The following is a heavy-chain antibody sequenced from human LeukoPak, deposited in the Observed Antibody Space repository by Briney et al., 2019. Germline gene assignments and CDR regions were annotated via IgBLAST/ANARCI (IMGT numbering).Heavy chain of an antibody. V-gene: IGHV3-11*01. CDR1: GFTFSDYY. CDR2: ISSSGSTI. J-gene: IGHJ4*02. CDR3: ARALLPRAIVVVTAVDY. Sequence: PGGSLRLSCAASGFTFSDYYMSWIRQAPGKGLEWVSYISSSGSTIYYADSVKGRFTISRDNAKSSLYLQMNSLRAEDTAVYYCARALLPRAIVVVTAVDYWGQGTLVTVSS. D-gene: IGHD2-21*02.